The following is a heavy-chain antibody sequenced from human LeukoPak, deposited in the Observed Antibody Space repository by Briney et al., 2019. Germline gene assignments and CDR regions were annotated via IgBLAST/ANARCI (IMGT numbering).Heavy chain of an antibody. CDR1: GFTFSSHW. CDR2: IKQDGSEK. Sequence: GGSLRLSCAAPGFTFSSHWMNWVRQAPGKGLEWVANIKQDGSEKYYVDSVKGRFTISRDNAKNSLYLQMNSLRAEDTAVYYCARVYSGYDSPFDYWGQGTLVTVSS. J-gene: IGHJ4*02. CDR3: ARVYSGYDSPFDY. D-gene: IGHD5-12*01. V-gene: IGHV3-7*01.